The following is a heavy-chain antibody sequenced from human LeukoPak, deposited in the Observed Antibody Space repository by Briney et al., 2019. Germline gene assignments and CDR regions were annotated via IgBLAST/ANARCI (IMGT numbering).Heavy chain of an antibody. J-gene: IGHJ4*02. CDR1: GFTFSKNS. Sequence: GGSLRLSCAASGFTFSKNSMNWVRQAPGKGLEWVSSISSDGNSIYYADSVKGRFTISRDNAKNLLSLQMNSLRAEDTAVYYCARNYFDYWGQGTLVTVSS. CDR2: ISSDGNSI. V-gene: IGHV3-21*06. CDR3: ARNYFDY.